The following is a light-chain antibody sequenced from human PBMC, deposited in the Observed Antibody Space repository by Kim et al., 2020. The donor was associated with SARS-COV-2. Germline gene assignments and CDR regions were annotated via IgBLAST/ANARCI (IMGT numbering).Light chain of an antibody. CDR2: RTA. CDR1: QSVSDN. V-gene: IGKV3-15*01. CDR3: QQYNHWPPWT. J-gene: IGKJ1*01. Sequence: SPGEPATISCRASQSVSDNFACCQQKPAPPPRRLIYRTASRAAVIPARFSGSGSGTEFTLTTSSLQSDDVAVYYCQQYNHWPPWTFGQGTKVDIK.